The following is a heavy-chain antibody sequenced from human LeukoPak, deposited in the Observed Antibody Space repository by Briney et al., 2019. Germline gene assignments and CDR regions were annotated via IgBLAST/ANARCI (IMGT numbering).Heavy chain of an antibody. CDR1: GYTFTSYA. Sequence: ASVKVSCKACGYTFTSYAMHWVRQAPGQRLEWMGWINAGNGNTKYSQEFQGRVTITRDTSASTAYMELSSLRSEDMAVYYCARGSSWYDAFDIWGQGTMVTVSS. CDR3: ARGSSWYDAFDI. CDR2: INAGNGNT. J-gene: IGHJ3*02. V-gene: IGHV1-3*03. D-gene: IGHD6-13*01.